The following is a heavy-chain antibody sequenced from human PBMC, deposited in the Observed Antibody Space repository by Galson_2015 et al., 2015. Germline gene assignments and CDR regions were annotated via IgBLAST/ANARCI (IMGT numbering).Heavy chain of an antibody. CDR2: MNPNSGNT. CDR3: ARGLVAPDLRYFDWLSLEPYYYCGMDV. V-gene: IGHV1-8*01. D-gene: IGHD3-9*01. J-gene: IGHJ6*02. Sequence: SVKVSCKASGYTFTSYDINWVRQATGQGLEWMGWMNPNSGNTGYAQKFQGRVTMTRNTSISTAYMELSSLRSEDTAVYYCARGLVAPDLRYFDWLSLEPYYYCGMDVWGQGTTVTVSS. CDR1: GYTFTSYD.